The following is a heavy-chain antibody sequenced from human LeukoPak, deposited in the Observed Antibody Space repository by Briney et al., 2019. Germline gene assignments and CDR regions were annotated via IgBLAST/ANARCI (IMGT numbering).Heavy chain of an antibody. D-gene: IGHD5-12*01. V-gene: IGHV4-59*01. CDR3: ARVLIGYDYYYYMDV. CDR2: IYYSGST. J-gene: IGHJ6*03. Sequence: SETLSLTCTVSGDSISNYYWSWIRQPPGKGLEWIGYIYYSGSTNYNPSLKSRVTISLDTSKNQFSLKLSSVTAADTAVYYCARVLIGYDYYYYMDVWGKGTTVTVSS. CDR1: GDSISNYY.